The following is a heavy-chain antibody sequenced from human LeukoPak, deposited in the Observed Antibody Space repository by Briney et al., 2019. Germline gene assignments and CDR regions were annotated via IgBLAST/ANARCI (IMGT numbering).Heavy chain of an antibody. CDR3: ARATQSYDFWSGYYYYYYMDV. V-gene: IGHV7-4-1*02. Sequence: ASVKVSCKASGYTFTSYAMNWVRQAPGQGFEWMGWINTNTGNPTYAQGFTGRFVFSLDTSVSTAYLQISSLKAEDTAVYYCARATQSYDFWSGYYYYYYMDVWGKGTTVTVSS. CDR1: GYTFTSYA. D-gene: IGHD3-3*01. CDR2: INTNTGNP. J-gene: IGHJ6*03.